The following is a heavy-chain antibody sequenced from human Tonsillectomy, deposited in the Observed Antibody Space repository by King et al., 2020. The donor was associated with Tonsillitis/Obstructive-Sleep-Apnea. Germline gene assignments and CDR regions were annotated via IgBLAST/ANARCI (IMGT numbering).Heavy chain of an antibody. V-gene: IGHV4-59*08. J-gene: IGHJ4*02. Sequence: QLQESGPGLVKPSETLSLTCTVSGGSISSYYWSWIRQPPGKGLEWIGYIYHSGSTNYNPSLKSRVTISVDTSKNQFSLKLSSVTAADTAVYYCARRGGGRYDFWSGYYDYWGQGTLVTVSS. CDR3: ARRGGGRYDFWSGYYDY. CDR2: IYHSGST. CDR1: GGSISSYY. D-gene: IGHD3-3*01.